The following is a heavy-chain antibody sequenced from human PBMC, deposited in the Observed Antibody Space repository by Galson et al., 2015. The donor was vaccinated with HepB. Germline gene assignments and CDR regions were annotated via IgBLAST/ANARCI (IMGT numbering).Heavy chain of an antibody. J-gene: IGHJ4*02. CDR2: ISSSSSYT. V-gene: IGHV3-11*06. Sequence: SLRLSCAASGFTFSDYYMSWIRQAPGKGLECLSYISSSSSYTKYADSVKGRFTISRDNAKNSLYLQMNSLRAEDTAVYYCARDRRGRDGYNYRDYWGQGTLVTVSS. CDR1: GFTFSDYY. CDR3: ARDRRGRDGYNYRDY. D-gene: IGHD5-24*01.